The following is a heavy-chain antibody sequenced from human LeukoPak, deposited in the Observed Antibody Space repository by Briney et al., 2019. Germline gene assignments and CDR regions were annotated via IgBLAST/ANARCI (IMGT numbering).Heavy chain of an antibody. CDR3: ARYCSSTSCYEGYYHYGMDV. D-gene: IGHD2-2*01. CDR1: GGTFSSYA. CDR2: IIPIFGTA. V-gene: IGHV1-69*01. J-gene: IGHJ6*02. Sequence: GASVKVSCKASGGTFSSYAISWVRQAPGQGLEWMGGIIPIFGTANYAQKFQGRVTITADESTSTAYMELSSLRSEDTAVYYCARYCSSTSCYEGYYHYGMDVWGQGTTVTVSS.